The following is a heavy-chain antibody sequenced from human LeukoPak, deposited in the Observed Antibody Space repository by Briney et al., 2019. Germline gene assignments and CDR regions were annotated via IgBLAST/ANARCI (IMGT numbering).Heavy chain of an antibody. J-gene: IGHJ4*02. V-gene: IGHV3-23*01. CDR2: ISGSGGST. D-gene: IGHD2-15*01. CDR3: AKGPSKLGYCSGGSCYSGDY. Sequence: PGGLLRRSSAASGFKFSSYAMSWVRQAPGKGLASASAISGSGGSTYYADSVKGRFTISRDNSKNTLYLQMNSLRAEDTAVYYCAKGPSKLGYCSGGSCYSGDYWGQGTLVTVSS. CDR1: GFKFSSYA.